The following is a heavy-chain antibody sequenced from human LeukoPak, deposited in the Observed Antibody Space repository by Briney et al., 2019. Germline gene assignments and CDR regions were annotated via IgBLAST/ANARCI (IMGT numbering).Heavy chain of an antibody. J-gene: IGHJ4*02. CDR1: GFTFSSYG. CDR3: AKSGGDYYDSSGTLRN. Sequence: PGGSLRLSCAASGFTFSSYGMPWVRQAPGKGLEWVAVISYDGSNKYYADSVKGRFTISRDNSKNTLYLQMNSLRAEDTAVYYCAKSGGDYYDSSGTLRNWGQGTLVTVSS. CDR2: ISYDGSNK. V-gene: IGHV3-30*18. D-gene: IGHD3-22*01.